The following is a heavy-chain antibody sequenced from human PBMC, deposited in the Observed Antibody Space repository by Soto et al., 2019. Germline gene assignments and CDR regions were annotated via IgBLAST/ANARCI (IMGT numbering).Heavy chain of an antibody. D-gene: IGHD6-13*01. V-gene: IGHV1-46*03. Sequence: ASVKVSCKASGYTFTSYYMHWVRRAPGQGLEWMGIINPSGGSTTYAQNFQGRVTMTRDTSTSTVYMELSSLRSEDTAVYYCARFVAATGHDCWGQGTLVTVSS. CDR1: GYTFTSYY. J-gene: IGHJ4*02. CDR3: ARFVAATGHDC. CDR2: INPSGGST.